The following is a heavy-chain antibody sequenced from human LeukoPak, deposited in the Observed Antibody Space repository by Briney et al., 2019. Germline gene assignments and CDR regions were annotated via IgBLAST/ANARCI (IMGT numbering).Heavy chain of an antibody. CDR1: GFTFSSYA. CDR2: ISGSGGST. J-gene: IGHJ4*02. CDR3: ARAQYYYDSSGYLDY. Sequence: PGGSLRPSCAASGFTFSSYAMSWVRQAPGKGLEWVSSISGSGGSTYYADSVKGRFTISRHNSKNTLYLQMNSLRAEDTAVYYCARAQYYYDSSGYLDYWGQGTLVTVSS. D-gene: IGHD3-22*01. V-gene: IGHV3-23*01.